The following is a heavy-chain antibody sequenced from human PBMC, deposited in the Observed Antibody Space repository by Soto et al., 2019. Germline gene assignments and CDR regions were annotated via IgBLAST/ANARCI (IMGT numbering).Heavy chain of an antibody. D-gene: IGHD2-15*01. CDR2: IIPIFGTA. V-gene: IGHV1-69*13. J-gene: IGHJ6*02. Sequence: ASVKVSCKASGGTFSSYAISWVRQAPGQGLEWMGGIIPIFGTANYAQKYQGRVTITADDSTSTAYMELSSLRSEDAAVYYCARDQVVVAATHPPYYGMDVWGQGTTVTVSS. CDR1: GGTFSSYA. CDR3: ARDQVVVAATHPPYYGMDV.